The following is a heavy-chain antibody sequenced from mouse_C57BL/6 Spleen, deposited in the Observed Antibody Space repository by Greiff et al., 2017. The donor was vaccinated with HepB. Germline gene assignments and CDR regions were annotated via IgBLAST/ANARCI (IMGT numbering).Heavy chain of an antibody. CDR1: GYTFTSYW. CDR2: INPSSGYT. D-gene: IGHD1-1*01. J-gene: IGHJ2*01. V-gene: IGHV1-7*01. Sequence: VQLQQSGAELAKPGASVKLSCKASGYTFTSYWMHWVQQRPGQGLEWIGYINPSSGYTKYNQKFKDKATLTADKSTSTAYMQLSSLTYEDSAVYYCANYYYGSSYGYFDYWGQGTTLTVSS. CDR3: ANYYYGSSYGYFDY.